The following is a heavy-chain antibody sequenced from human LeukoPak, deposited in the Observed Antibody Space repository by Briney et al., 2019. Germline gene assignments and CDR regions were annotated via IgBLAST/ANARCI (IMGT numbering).Heavy chain of an antibody. CDR1: GVSISGYY. D-gene: IGHD3-16*02. Sequence: SETLSLTCSVSGVSISGYYWSWIRQPPGKGLEWIGYIFHSGSTNYNPSLKSRVSISVDTSKNQFSLKLSSVTAADTAVYYCARVYVWGSYRPFDYWGQGTLVTVSS. V-gene: IGHV4-59*01. CDR3: ARVYVWGSYRPFDY. J-gene: IGHJ4*02. CDR2: IFHSGST.